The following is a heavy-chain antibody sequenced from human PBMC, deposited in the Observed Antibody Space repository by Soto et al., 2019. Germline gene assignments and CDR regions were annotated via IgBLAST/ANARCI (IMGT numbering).Heavy chain of an antibody. V-gene: IGHV3-48*02. Sequence: PGGSLRLSCAVSGFTFSNYAISWVRQAPGKGLEWVSYISSSSSTIYYADSVKGRFTISRDNAKNSLYLQMNSLRDEDTAVYYCARAASSGYYWGQGTLVTVSS. CDR1: GFTFSNYA. J-gene: IGHJ4*02. CDR3: ARAASSGYY. CDR2: ISSSSSTI. D-gene: IGHD3-22*01.